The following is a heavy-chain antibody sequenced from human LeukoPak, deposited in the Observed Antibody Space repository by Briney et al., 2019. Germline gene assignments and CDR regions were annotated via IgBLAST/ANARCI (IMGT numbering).Heavy chain of an antibody. D-gene: IGHD6-19*01. V-gene: IGHV3-30*03. CDR3: ARVPYSSGFLSRLVFGMDV. CDR2: ISYDGSNK. J-gene: IGHJ6*02. CDR1: GFTFSSYG. Sequence: GGSLRLSCAASGFTFSSYGMHWVRQAPGKGLEWVAVISYDGSNKYYADSVKGRFTISRDNSKNTLYLQTNSLRAEDTAVYYCARVPYSSGFLSRLVFGMDVWGQGTTVTVSS.